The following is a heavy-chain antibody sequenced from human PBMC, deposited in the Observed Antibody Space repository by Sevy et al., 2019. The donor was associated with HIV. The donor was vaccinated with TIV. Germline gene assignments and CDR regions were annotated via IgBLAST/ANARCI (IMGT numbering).Heavy chain of an antibody. CDR2: ISRCGSTR. V-gene: IGHV3-11*01. D-gene: IGHD3-22*01. Sequence: GGSLRLSCAASGFTFSDYYMSWIRQAPGKGLEWVSYISRCGSTRNYADSVKGRFTISRDNAKNSLYLQINSLRAEDTAVYYCARENTMIEEPGWFDPWGQGTLVTVSS. CDR3: ARENTMIEEPGWFDP. CDR1: GFTFSDYY. J-gene: IGHJ5*02.